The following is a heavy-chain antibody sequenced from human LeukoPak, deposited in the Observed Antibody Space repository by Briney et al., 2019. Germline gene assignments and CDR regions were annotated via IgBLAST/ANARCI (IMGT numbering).Heavy chain of an antibody. CDR1: GYSISRGYY. CDR3: ARAGWIITSGIDY. V-gene: IGHV4-38-2*01. D-gene: IGHD3-10*01. J-gene: IGHJ4*02. Sequence: SETLSLTFGVSGYSISRGYYWAWIRQPPGKGLEWIGTIYHTGSTYYTPSLGSRVTISVDTSKNEFSLNLNSVTAADTAVYYCARAGWIITSGIDYWGEGGLVTVSS. CDR2: IYHTGST.